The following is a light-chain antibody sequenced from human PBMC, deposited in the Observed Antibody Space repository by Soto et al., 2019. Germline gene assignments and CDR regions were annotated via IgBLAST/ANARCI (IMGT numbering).Light chain of an antibody. V-gene: IGKV1-9*01. CDR1: QDITMY. CDR2: AAS. CDR3: QQLHTFPRT. J-gene: IGKJ1*01. Sequence: DIQLTQSPSFLSASVGDRVTITCRASQDITMYLAWYQQKPGKAPKLLIYAASTLQSGVPSRFSGSGSGTEFTLTISSLQPEDFASYYCQQLHTFPRTFGQGTKVEIK.